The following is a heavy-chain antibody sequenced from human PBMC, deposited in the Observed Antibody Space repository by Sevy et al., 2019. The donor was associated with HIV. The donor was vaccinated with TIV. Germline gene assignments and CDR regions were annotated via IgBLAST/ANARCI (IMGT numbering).Heavy chain of an antibody. CDR2: IKAKADGGTI. CDR3: NTDPIILLLVTNGLDV. D-gene: IGHD2-8*02. J-gene: IGHJ6*02. Sequence: GGSLRLSCAASGFTFSYAWMSWVRQAPGKGLEWIGRIKAKADGGTIEYAAPVKGRFTISREDLKNTLYLEMNSLKTEDTAVYYCNTDPIILLLVTNGLDVWGQGTTVTVSS. CDR1: GFTFSYAW. V-gene: IGHV3-15*01.